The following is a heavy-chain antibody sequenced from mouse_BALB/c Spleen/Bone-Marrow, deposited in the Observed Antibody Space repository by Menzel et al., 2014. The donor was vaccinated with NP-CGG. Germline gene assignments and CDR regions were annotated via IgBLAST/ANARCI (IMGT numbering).Heavy chain of an antibody. CDR2: INPSNGGT. D-gene: IGHD5-1*01. CDR1: GYTFTSYY. V-gene: IGHV1S81*02. Sequence: QVQLQQSGAELVKPGASVKLSCKASGYTFTSYYMHWVKQRPEQGLEWIGGINPSNGGTNFTAKFKSRATLTVDTSSSTAYMQLSCLSSEDAAVYDCSRLPHWGQGTSVTVSS. J-gene: IGHJ4*01. CDR3: SRLPH.